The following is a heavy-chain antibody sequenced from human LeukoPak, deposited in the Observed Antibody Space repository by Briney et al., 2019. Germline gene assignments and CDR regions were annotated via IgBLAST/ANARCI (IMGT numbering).Heavy chain of an antibody. CDR1: GGSINDRDW. D-gene: IGHD2-15*01. J-gene: IGHJ4*02. Sequence: PSQTLSLTCDVSGGSINDRDWWTWVRQPPEKGLEWLGEIQTTGRTNSNPSLRSRVTMSINKARKQVFLNLNSVTAADTAVYYCASADIGWNPAHYWGQGTQVIVSS. CDR3: ASADIGWNPAHY. CDR2: IQTTGRT. V-gene: IGHV4-4*02.